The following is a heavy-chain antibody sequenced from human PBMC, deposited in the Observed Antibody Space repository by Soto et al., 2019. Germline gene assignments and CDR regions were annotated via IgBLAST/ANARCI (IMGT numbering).Heavy chain of an antibody. V-gene: IGHV1-46*01. CDR1: GYSFTSYY. D-gene: IGHD6-19*01. J-gene: IGHJ4*02. CDR3: ARRGYDSGWSLDY. Sequence: VKLVQSGAEVREPGALVKVHCKPSGYSFTSYYINWVRQAPGQGLEWMGIINPSGGSANYAQEFQGRVTMTVDTSTSTVYMEPSSMTSDDTAVYYCARRGYDSGWSLDYWGQGTLVTVSS. CDR2: INPSGGSA.